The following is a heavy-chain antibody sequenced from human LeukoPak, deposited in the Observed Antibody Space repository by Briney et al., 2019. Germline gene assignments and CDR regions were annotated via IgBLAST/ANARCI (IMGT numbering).Heavy chain of an antibody. Sequence: GGSLRLSCAASGFTFSDHYMDWVRQAPGKGLEWVGRITNKPKSYNTEYAASVKGRFTISRDDSKNSLYLQMNSLKTEDTAVYYCARDVRSPMVRGIVFDFWGQGTVVTVSS. V-gene: IGHV3-72*01. CDR2: ITNKPKSYNT. J-gene: IGHJ4*02. CDR3: ARDVRSPMVRGIVFDF. CDR1: GFTFSDHY. D-gene: IGHD3-10*01.